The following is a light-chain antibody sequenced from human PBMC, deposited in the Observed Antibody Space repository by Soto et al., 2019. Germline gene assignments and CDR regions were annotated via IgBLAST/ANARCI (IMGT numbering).Light chain of an antibody. Sequence: EIVMTQSPATLSVSPGERATLSCRASQSVSSNLAWYQQKPGQAPRLLIYGASTRATGIPARFSGSGSGTELNLTISSLQSEDFAVYYCQQYNNWPPMYTFGQGTKLEIK. J-gene: IGKJ2*01. V-gene: IGKV3-15*01. CDR2: GAS. CDR3: QQYNNWPPMYT. CDR1: QSVSSN.